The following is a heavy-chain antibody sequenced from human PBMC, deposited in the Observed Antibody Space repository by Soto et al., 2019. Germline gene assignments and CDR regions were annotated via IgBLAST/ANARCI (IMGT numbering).Heavy chain of an antibody. D-gene: IGHD6-13*01. CDR1: GFSFSNYE. Sequence: PVGSLRLSCAASGFSFSNYEMNWGRQAPGKGLEWVAYISSGGDTIHYADSVRGRFTVSRDNARNSLSLQMNTLRVEDTALYYCARDRAAGGYWGQGTLVTVSS. CDR3: ARDRAAGGY. V-gene: IGHV3-48*03. J-gene: IGHJ4*02. CDR2: ISSGGDTI.